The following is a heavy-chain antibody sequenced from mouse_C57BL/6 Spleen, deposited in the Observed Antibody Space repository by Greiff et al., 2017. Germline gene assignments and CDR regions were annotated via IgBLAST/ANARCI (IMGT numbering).Heavy chain of an antibody. Sequence: QVQLQQSGAELMKPGASVKLSCKATGYTFTGYWIEWVKQRPGHGLEWIGEILPGSGSTTYNEKFKGKATFTADTSSNTAYMPLSSLTTEDSAIYYCGRGGYGSSFGFDYWGQGTTLTVSS. CDR3: GRGGYGSSFGFDY. CDR2: ILPGSGST. V-gene: IGHV1-9*01. D-gene: IGHD1-1*01. J-gene: IGHJ2*01. CDR1: GYTFTGYW.